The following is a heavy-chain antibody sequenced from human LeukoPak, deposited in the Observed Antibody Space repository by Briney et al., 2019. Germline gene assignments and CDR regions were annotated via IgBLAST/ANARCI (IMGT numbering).Heavy chain of an antibody. CDR1: GGSFSPYY. V-gene: IGHV4-34*01. CDR3: ARGRYSYGYGDY. J-gene: IGHJ4*02. Sequence: WETLSLTCAVYGGSFSPYYWSWIRQSPDKGLEWIGEINHSRSTNYNPSLKSRVTISVDTSKNQFSLKLSSVTAADTAVYYCARGRYSYGYGDYWGQGTLVTVSS. CDR2: INHSRST. D-gene: IGHD5-18*01.